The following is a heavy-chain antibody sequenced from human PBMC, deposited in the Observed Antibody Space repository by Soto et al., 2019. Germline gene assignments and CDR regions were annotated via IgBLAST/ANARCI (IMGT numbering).Heavy chain of an antibody. V-gene: IGHV3-30-3*01. Sequence: LRLSCAASGFTFSSYAMHWVRQAPGKGLEWVAVISYDGSNKYYADSVKGRFTISRDNSKNTLYLQMNSLRAEDTAVYYCARATYCSSTSCYTGWYGMDVWGQGTTVTVSS. J-gene: IGHJ6*02. D-gene: IGHD2-2*02. CDR1: GFTFSSYA. CDR2: ISYDGSNK. CDR3: ARATYCSSTSCYTGWYGMDV.